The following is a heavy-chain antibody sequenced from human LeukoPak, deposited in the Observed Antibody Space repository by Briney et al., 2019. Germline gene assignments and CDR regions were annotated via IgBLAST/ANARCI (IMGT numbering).Heavy chain of an antibody. J-gene: IGHJ4*02. D-gene: IGHD2-2*01. V-gene: IGHV3-23*01. CDR3: AKGYCSSTSCYPYYFDY. CDR2: ISGSGGST. CDR1: GFTFSSYW. Sequence: GGSLRLSCAASGFTFSSYWMSWVRQAPGKGLEWVSAISGSGGSTYYADSVKGRFTISRDNSKNTLYLQMNSLRAEDTAVYYCAKGYCSSTSCYPYYFDYWGQGTLVTVSS.